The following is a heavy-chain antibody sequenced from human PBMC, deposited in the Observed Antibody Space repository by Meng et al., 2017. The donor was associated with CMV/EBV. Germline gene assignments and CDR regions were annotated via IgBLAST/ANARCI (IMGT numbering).Heavy chain of an antibody. V-gene: IGHV4-39*07. CDR1: GGSISSSSYY. D-gene: IGHD2-8*01. Sequence: QLQLPASGTGLVKPSETLSLTRTVSGGSISSSSYYWGWIRQPPGKGLEWIGSIYYSGSTYYNPSLKSRVTISVDTSKNQFSLKLSSVTAADTAVYYCARAIVLMVYAENWFDPWGQGTLVTVSS. CDR3: ARAIVLMVYAENWFDP. J-gene: IGHJ5*02. CDR2: IYYSGST.